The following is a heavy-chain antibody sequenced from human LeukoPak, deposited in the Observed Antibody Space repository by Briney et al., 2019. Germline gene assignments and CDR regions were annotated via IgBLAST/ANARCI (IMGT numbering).Heavy chain of an antibody. V-gene: IGHV4-39*07. CDR2: IYYSGST. CDR1: GGSISSSTHY. CDR3: ASYSGYDPGLGWFDP. J-gene: IGHJ5*02. Sequence: SETLSLTCTVSGGSISSSTHYWGWIRQPPGKGLEWIGSIYYSGSTYYNPSLKSRVTISVDTSKNQFSLKLSSVTAADTAVYYCASYSGYDPGLGWFDPWGQGTLVTVSS. D-gene: IGHD5-12*01.